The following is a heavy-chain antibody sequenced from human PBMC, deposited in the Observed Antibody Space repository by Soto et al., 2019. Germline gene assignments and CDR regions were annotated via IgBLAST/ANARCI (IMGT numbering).Heavy chain of an antibody. J-gene: IGHJ6*02. CDR2: TYYKSKWNN. Sequence: SPTRSLPCAISGDSVSINSAAWNWIRQSPSRGLGWLGRTYYKSKWNNDYALSVKSRITINPDTSKDQFSLHLYSVTPEDTAVYYCTGITWFRGMDVWGQGTPVTV. V-gene: IGHV6-1*01. D-gene: IGHD3-10*01. CDR1: GDSVSINSAA. CDR3: TGITWFRGMDV.